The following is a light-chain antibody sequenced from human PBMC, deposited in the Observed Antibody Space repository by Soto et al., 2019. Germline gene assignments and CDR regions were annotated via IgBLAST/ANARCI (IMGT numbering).Light chain of an antibody. CDR3: AAWDDRLSGWM. J-gene: IGLJ3*02. Sequence: QSVLTQPPSASGTPGQSVTFSCSGSISNIGTNYVYWYQQLTGNAPKLLISRSNQRPSGVPDRFSGSKSGTSASLAISGLRYEDAADYYCAAWDDRLSGWMFGGGTKLTVL. CDR2: RSN. V-gene: IGLV1-47*01. CDR1: ISNIGTNY.